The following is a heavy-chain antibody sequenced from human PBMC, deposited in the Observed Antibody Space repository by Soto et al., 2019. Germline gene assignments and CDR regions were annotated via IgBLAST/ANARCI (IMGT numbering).Heavy chain of an antibody. Sequence: GGSLRLSCAASGFTFSNAWMSWVRQAPGKGLEWVGRIKSKTDGGTTDYAAPVKGRFTISRDDSKNTLYLQMNSLKTEDTAVYYCSSGWSHYYYYMDGWGKGTTVTVSS. CDR3: SSGWSHYYYYMDG. V-gene: IGHV3-15*01. J-gene: IGHJ6*03. D-gene: IGHD6-19*01. CDR1: GFTFSNAW. CDR2: IKSKTDGGTT.